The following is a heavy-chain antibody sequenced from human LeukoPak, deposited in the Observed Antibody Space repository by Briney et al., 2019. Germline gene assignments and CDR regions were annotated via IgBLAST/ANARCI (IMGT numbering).Heavy chain of an antibody. CDR2: IIPIFGTA. D-gene: IGHD1-14*01. CDR1: GGTFSSYA. Sequence: SVKVSCKASGGTFSSYAISWVRQAPGQGLEWTGGIIPIFGTANYAQKFQGRVTITADKSTSTAYMELSSLRSEDTAVYYCAKRDNVYYYYGMDVWGKGTTVTVSS. V-gene: IGHV1-69*06. CDR3: AKRDNVYYYYGMDV. J-gene: IGHJ6*04.